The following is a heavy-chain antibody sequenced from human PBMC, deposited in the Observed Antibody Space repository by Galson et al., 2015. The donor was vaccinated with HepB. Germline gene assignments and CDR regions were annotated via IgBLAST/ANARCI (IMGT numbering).Heavy chain of an antibody. CDR1: GGTFSSYA. J-gene: IGHJ6*02. Sequence: SVKVSCKASGGTFSSYAISWVRQAPGQGLEWMGGIIPIFGTANYAQKFQGRVTITADESTSTAYMELSSLRSEDTAVYYCARVVFLGYYYYGMDVWGQGTTVTVSS. CDR3: ARVVFLGYYYYGMDV. V-gene: IGHV1-69*13. D-gene: IGHD3-16*01. CDR2: IIPIFGTA.